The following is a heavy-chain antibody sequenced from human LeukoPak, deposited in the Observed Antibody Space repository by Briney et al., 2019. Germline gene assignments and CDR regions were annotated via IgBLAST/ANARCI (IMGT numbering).Heavy chain of an antibody. CDR2: VKSDGSNP. J-gene: IGHJ4*02. Sequence: GGSLRLSCAASRFSFSNYWMHWVRPAPGKGLVWVSRVKSDGSNPSYADSVKGRFTISRDNAENMLYLQMNTLGAEDTAVYYCARDIGSGSGSLDYWGQGTLVTVSS. D-gene: IGHD3-10*01. CDR3: ARDIGSGSGSLDY. CDR1: RFSFSNYW. V-gene: IGHV3-74*01.